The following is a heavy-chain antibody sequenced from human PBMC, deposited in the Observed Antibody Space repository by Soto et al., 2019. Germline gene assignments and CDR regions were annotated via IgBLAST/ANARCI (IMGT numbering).Heavy chain of an antibody. CDR2: IYYSGST. J-gene: IGHJ4*02. V-gene: IGHV4-59*01. Sequence: SETLSLTCTVSGGSISSYYWSWIRQPPGKGLEWIGYIYYSGSTNYNPPLKSRVTISVDTSKNQFSLKLSSVTAADTAVYYCARDPAYGFDYWGQGTLVTVSS. CDR1: GGSISSYY. D-gene: IGHD4-17*01. CDR3: ARDPAYGFDY.